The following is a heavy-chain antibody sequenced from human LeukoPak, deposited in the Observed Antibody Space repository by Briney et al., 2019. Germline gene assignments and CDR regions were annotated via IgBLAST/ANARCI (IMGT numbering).Heavy chain of an antibody. V-gene: IGHV3-13*01. D-gene: IGHD6-19*01. CDR1: GLTFSSHD. Sequence: PGGSLRLSCAASGLTFSSHDMHWVRQVTGKGLEWVSAIGTLADTFYSDSVKARFTISRENAKNSLYLQMNSLRAGDTAVYYCATGRSSGWSYAFDIWGRGTMVTV. J-gene: IGHJ3*02. CDR3: ATGRSSGWSYAFDI. CDR2: IGTLADT.